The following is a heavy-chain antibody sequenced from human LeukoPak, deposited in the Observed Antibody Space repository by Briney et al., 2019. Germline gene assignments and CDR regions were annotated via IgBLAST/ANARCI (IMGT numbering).Heavy chain of an antibody. J-gene: IGHJ4*02. Sequence: GRSLRLSCAASGLTFRNFAMSWVRQAPGKGLEWLAVTSGDEDSTHYADSVRGRFVISTDSSKNSLFLQMNSLRADDTAVYYCTIDLMTGFSSGWHFGYWGQGTLVTVSS. D-gene: IGHD6-19*01. CDR3: TIDLMTGFSSGWHFGY. CDR2: TSGDEDST. CDR1: GLTFRNFA. V-gene: IGHV3-23*01.